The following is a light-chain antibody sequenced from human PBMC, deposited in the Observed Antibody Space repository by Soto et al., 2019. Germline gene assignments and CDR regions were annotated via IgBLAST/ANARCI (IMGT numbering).Light chain of an antibody. CDR3: VQALQTPPYT. Sequence: DIVMIQSLLSLPVTPGEPASISCRSSQSLLHSNGYNYLDWYLQKPGQSPQLLIYWGSNRASGVPDRFSGSGSGTDFTLKISRVEAEDVGVYYCVQALQTPPYTFGQGTKLEIK. V-gene: IGKV2-28*01. J-gene: IGKJ2*01. CDR2: WGS. CDR1: QSLLHSNGYNY.